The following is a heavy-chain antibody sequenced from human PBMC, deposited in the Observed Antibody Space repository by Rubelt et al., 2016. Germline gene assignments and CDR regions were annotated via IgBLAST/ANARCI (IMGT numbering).Heavy chain of an antibody. J-gene: IGHJ6*02. V-gene: IGHV4-61*05. CDR3: VAEGFNYHGMDV. Sequence: QLQLQESGPGLVEPSETLSLTCTVSGGSISSSSYYWGWIRQPPGKGLEWIGYIYYSGSTNYNPSLKSRVTISVDTSKNQFSLKLGSVTAADTAVYYCVAEGFNYHGMDVWGQGTTVTVAS. CDR1: GGSISSSSYY. CDR2: IYYSGST.